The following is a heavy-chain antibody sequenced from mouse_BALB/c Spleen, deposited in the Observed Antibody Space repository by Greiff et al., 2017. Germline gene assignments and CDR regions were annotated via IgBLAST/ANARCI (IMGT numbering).Heavy chain of an antibody. CDR1: GYSFTSYW. V-gene: IGHV1-74*01. J-gene: IGHJ4*01. CDR2: IDPSDSET. CDR3: ANSSGDPYYAMDY. Sequence: QVHVKQSGPQLVRPGASVKISCKASGYSFTSYWMHWVKQRPGQGLEWIGMIDPSDSETRLNQKFKDKATLTVDKSSSTAYMQLSSPTSEDSAVYDCANSSGDPYYAMDYWGQGTSVTVSS. D-gene: IGHD3-1*01.